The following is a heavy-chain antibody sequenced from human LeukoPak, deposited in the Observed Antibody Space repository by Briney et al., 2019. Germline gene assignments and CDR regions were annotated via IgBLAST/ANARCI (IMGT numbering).Heavy chain of an antibody. Sequence: GGSLRLSCAASGFTFSNAWMSWVRQAPGKGLEWVGRIKSKTDGGTTDYAAPVKGRFTISRDDSKNTLYLQMNSLKTEDTAVYYCTSSTTDSFGVDYWGQGTLVTVSS. CDR3: TSSTTDSFGVDY. CDR1: GFTFSNAW. D-gene: IGHD3-10*01. CDR2: IKSKTDGGTT. V-gene: IGHV3-15*01. J-gene: IGHJ4*02.